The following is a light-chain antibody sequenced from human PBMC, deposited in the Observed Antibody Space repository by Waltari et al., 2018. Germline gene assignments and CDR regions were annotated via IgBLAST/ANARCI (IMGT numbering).Light chain of an antibody. Sequence: SYEVTQPPSVSVSPGQTARITCSGDSLSKQFVYWYQQKSGQAPVLVIFKDTERASGIPERFSGSTSGTIVTLTINGVQAQDEADYYCQTADLGGDVVVGGGTKLTVL. CDR3: QTADLGGDVV. J-gene: IGLJ2*01. CDR1: SLSKQF. CDR2: KDT. V-gene: IGLV3-25*03.